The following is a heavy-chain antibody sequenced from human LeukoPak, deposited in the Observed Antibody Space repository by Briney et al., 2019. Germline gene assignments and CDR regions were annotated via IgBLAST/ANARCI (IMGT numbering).Heavy chain of an antibody. CDR1: GFTFSSYW. J-gene: IGHJ4*02. CDR3: ARDPPTGDWLPLFDY. CDR2: IKQDGSEK. V-gene: IGHV3-7*03. D-gene: IGHD3-9*01. Sequence: PGGSLRLSCAACGFTFSSYWMSWGRQAPGKGLEWVANIKQDGSEKYYVDSVKGRFTISRDNAKNSLYLQMNSLRAEDTAVYYCARDPPTGDWLPLFDYWGQGTLVTVSS.